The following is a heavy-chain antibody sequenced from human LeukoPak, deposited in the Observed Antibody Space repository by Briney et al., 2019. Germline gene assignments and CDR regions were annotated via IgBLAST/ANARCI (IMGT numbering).Heavy chain of an antibody. J-gene: IGHJ4*02. Sequence: PSETLSLTCAVSGGSISSSNWWSWVRQPPGKGLEWIGEIYHSGSTNYNPSLKSRVTISVDTSKNQFSLKLSSVTAADTAVYYCAREPDSPVVTAFDYWGQGTLVTVSS. CDR2: IYHSGST. V-gene: IGHV4-4*02. D-gene: IGHD2-21*02. CDR3: AREPDSPVVTAFDY. CDR1: GGSISSSNW.